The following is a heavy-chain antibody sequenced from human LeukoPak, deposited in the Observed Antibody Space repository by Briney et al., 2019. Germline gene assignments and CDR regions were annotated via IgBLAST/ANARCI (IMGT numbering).Heavy chain of an antibody. V-gene: IGHV3-53*01. J-gene: IGHJ6*03. CDR1: GFTVSSNY. Sequence: GGSLRLSCAASGFTVSSNYMSWVRQAPGKGLEWVSVIYSGGSTYYADSVKGRFTISRDNSKNTLYLQMDSLRAEDTAVYYCARAESLHRWSGEWDYYYYMDVWGKGTTVTVSS. CDR3: ARAESLHRWSGEWDYYYYMDV. CDR2: IYSGGST. D-gene: IGHD3-10*01.